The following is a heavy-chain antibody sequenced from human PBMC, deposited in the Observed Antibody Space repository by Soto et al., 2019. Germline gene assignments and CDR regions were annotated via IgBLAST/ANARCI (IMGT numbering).Heavy chain of an antibody. J-gene: IGHJ6*02. Sequence: PGGSLRLSCAASGFTFDDYTMHWVRQAPGKGLEWVSLISWDGGSTYYADSVKGRFTISRDNSKNSLYLQMNSLRTEDTALYYCAKDRRKLTDWLLLRRGYYYGMDVWGQGTTVTVSS. CDR3: AKDRRKLTDWLLLRRGYYYGMDV. D-gene: IGHD3-22*01. V-gene: IGHV3-43*01. CDR1: GFTFDDYT. CDR2: ISWDGGST.